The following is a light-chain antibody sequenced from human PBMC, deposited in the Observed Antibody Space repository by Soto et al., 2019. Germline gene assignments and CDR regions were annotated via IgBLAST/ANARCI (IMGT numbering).Light chain of an antibody. V-gene: IGKV1-39*01. J-gene: IGKJ3*01. CDR1: ENIGSH. Sequence: DIQMTQSPSSLSASVGARVTITCRASENIGSHLNWYQQKPGQAPKALIYAVSSLQSGVPSRFSGSGSGTDFTLTISSLQPEDFETYYCQKSYSAPQLALGPGPKVEIK. CDR3: QKSYSAPQLA. CDR2: AVS.